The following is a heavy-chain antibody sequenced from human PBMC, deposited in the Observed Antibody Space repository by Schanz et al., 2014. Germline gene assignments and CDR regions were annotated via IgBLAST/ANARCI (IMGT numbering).Heavy chain of an antibody. J-gene: IGHJ5*02. V-gene: IGHV1-18*01. CDR1: GYTFTTYA. Sequence: QIQLVQSGPEVKKPGATVEVSCKASGYTFTTYAMSWVRQAPGQGLEWVGWISVYTGNTKYGQKVQGRVTMTADTSTNTAYMELRSLRSDDTAVYYCAKAEYDILTDSYSRLDPWGQGTLVTVPS. D-gene: IGHD3-9*01. CDR3: AKAEYDILTDSYSRLDP. CDR2: ISVYTGNT.